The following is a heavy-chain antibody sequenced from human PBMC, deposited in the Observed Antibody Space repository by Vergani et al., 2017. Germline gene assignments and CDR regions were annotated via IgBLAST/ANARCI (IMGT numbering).Heavy chain of an antibody. CDR3: VRTEYCTGIACNTRFDS. CDR1: GFSFNTYW. V-gene: IGHV3-74*03. D-gene: IGHD2-8*02. CDR2: IDEYGNRS. Sequence: EVQLVESGGGSVQSGGSLRLSCVASGFSFNTYWMNWVRQVPGKGLMWVARIDEYGNRSTYGDFETGRFTISREHAKNTVFLQMNNLRADDAGVYYCVRTEYCTGIACNTRFDSWGQGALVTVSS. J-gene: IGHJ5*01.